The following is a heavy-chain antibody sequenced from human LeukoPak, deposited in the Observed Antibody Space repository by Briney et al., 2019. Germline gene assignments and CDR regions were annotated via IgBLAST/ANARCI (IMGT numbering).Heavy chain of an antibody. CDR3: ARDLPVDTAMLFDY. V-gene: IGHV1-69*05. CDR2: IIPIFGTA. D-gene: IGHD5-18*01. Sequence: GASVKVSCKASGYTFTGYYMHWVRQAPGQGLEWMGRIIPIFGTANYAQKFQGRVTITTDESTSTAYMELSSLRSEDTAVYYCARDLPVDTAMLFDYWGQGTLVTVSS. CDR1: GYTFTGYY. J-gene: IGHJ4*02.